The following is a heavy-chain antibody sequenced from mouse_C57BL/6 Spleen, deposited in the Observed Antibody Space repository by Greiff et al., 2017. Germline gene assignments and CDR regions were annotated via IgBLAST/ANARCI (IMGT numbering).Heavy chain of an antibody. CDR2: IDPEDGAT. CDR3: TTYYYGSRSWFAY. CDR1: GFNIKDYY. Sequence: VQLKESGAELVRPGASVKLSCTASGFNIKDYYMHWVKQRPEQGLEWIGRIDPEDGATEYAPKFQGKATMTADTSSNTAYLQLSSLTSEDTAVYYCTTYYYGSRSWFAYWGQGTLVTVSA. J-gene: IGHJ3*01. D-gene: IGHD1-1*01. V-gene: IGHV14-1*01.